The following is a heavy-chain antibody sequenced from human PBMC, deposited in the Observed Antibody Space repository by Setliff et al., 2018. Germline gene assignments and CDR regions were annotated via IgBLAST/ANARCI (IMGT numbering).Heavy chain of an antibody. V-gene: IGHV3-23*01. CDR1: GFTFRNAW. CDR3: AKSSGSSSSTNLEY. Sequence: PGGSLRLSCAVSGFTFRNAWMSWVRQAPGKGLEWVSAITDDGGTTHYAGSVKGRFTIARDNSNSTLYLQMNSLRVEDTALYYCAKSSGSSSSTNLEYLGPGTLVTVSS. D-gene: IGHD6-6*01. J-gene: IGHJ4*02. CDR2: ITDDGGTT.